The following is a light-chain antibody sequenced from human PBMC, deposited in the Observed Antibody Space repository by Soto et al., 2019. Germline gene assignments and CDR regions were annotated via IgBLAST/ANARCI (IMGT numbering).Light chain of an antibody. CDR1: SNDVGGYNL. J-gene: IGLJ1*01. CDR2: EVT. CDR3: FLYAGTSGV. Sequence: QSALTQPASVSGSPGQSITISCTGTSNDVGGYNLVSWYQQHPGKAPKLIIYEVTKRPSGVSNRFSGSKSGNTASLTISGLQAEDEDEYSCFLYAGTSGVFRTGTKVTV. V-gene: IGLV2-23*02.